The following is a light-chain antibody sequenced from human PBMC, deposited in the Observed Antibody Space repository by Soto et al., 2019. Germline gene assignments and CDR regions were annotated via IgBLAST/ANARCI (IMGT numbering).Light chain of an antibody. V-gene: IGLV2-8*01. CDR2: EVN. Sequence: QSALTQPPSASGSPGQSVAISCTGTSSDVGGYNSVSWYQQRPGKAPKLIISEVNKRPSGVPDRFSGSKSGNTASLTVSGLQADDEADYYCSSYAGGSKVIGTGTKVTVL. CDR3: SSYAGGSKV. J-gene: IGLJ1*01. CDR1: SSDVGGYNS.